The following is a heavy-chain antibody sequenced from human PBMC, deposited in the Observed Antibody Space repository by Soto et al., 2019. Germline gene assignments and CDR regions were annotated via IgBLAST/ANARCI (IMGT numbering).Heavy chain of an antibody. Sequence: QVQLVQSGAEVKKPGASVKVSCKASGYTFTSYGISWVRQAPGQGLEWMGWISAYNGNTNYAQKLQGRVTMTTDTSTSTADMELRSLRYDDTTVYYGAGHPWCPAATLFDYWGQGTLVTVSS. V-gene: IGHV1-18*01. D-gene: IGHD2-15*01. CDR1: GYTFTSYG. CDR3: AGHPWCPAATLFDY. J-gene: IGHJ4*02. CDR2: ISAYNGNT.